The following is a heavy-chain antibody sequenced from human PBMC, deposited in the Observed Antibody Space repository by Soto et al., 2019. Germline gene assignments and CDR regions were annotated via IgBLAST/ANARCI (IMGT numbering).Heavy chain of an antibody. CDR2: ISYSGTA. V-gene: IGHV4-61*01. D-gene: IGHD2-8*01. CDR1: GGSVSSGPYH. Sequence: QVQLQESGPGLVKTSETLSLTCTVSGGSVSSGPYHWNWVRQPPGKGLEWIGHISYSGTANYNPSLRGRVSMATDTSMNQFSLRLTSVTAADTAVYYCMRSHGAYWGQGARVNVSP. CDR3: MRSHGAY. J-gene: IGHJ4*02.